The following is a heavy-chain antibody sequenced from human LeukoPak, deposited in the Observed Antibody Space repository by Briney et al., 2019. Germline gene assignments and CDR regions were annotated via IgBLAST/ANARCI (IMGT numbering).Heavy chain of an antibody. D-gene: IGHD2-21*02. Sequence: GGSLTLSCAPSGFTLSSHSMNGVREATGRGLEWVSSISSSSKYIYDADSVKGRFTVSRDNAKNSLYLQMNSLRAGDTAVYYCARDYLYCGGDCFVDDWGQGTLVTVSS. CDR2: ISSSSKYI. V-gene: IGHV3-21*01. CDR3: ARDYLYCGGDCFVDD. CDR1: GFTLSSHS. J-gene: IGHJ4*02.